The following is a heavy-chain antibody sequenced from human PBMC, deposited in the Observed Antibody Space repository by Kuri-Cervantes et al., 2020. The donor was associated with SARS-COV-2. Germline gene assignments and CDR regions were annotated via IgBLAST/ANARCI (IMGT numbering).Heavy chain of an antibody. CDR3: AKVFGGAVYDY. V-gene: IGHV4-59*11. Sequence: SETLSLTCTVSGGSISSHYWSWIRQPPGKGLEWIGYIYYSGSTNYNPSLKSRVTISVDTSKNQFSLKLSSVTAADTAVYYCAKVFGGAVYDYWGQGTLVTVSS. CDR1: GGSISSHY. J-gene: IGHJ4*02. D-gene: IGHD3-16*01. CDR2: IYYSGST.